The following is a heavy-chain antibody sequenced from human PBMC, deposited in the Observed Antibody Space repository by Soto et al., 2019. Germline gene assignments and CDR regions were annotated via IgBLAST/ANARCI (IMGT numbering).Heavy chain of an antibody. J-gene: IGHJ4*02. CDR3: ARVGSSGYYPMGPLAY. V-gene: IGHV3-33*01. CDR1: GFTFSSYG. D-gene: IGHD3-22*01. Sequence: QVQLVESGGGVVQPGRSLRLSCAASGFTFSSYGMHWVRQAPGKGLEWVAVIWYDGSNKYYADSVKGRFTISRDNSKNTLYLQMNSLRAEDTAVYYCARVGSSGYYPMGPLAYWGQGTLVTVSS. CDR2: IWYDGSNK.